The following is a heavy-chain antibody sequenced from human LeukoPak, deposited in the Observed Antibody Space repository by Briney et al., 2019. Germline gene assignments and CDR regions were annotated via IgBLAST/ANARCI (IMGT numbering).Heavy chain of an antibody. V-gene: IGHV1-18*01. D-gene: IGHD2-15*01. Sequence: ASVKVSFKASGYTFTSYGISWVRQAPGQGLEWMGWISAYNGNTNYAQKLQGRVTMTTDISTSTAYMELRSLRSDDTAVYYCARAESDCSGGSCSVGFDYWGQGTLVTVSS. CDR1: GYTFTSYG. J-gene: IGHJ4*02. CDR2: ISAYNGNT. CDR3: ARAESDCSGGSCSVGFDY.